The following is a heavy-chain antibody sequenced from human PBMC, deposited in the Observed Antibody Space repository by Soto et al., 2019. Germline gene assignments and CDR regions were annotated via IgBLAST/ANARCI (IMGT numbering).Heavy chain of an antibody. CDR1: GGSISSSSYY. D-gene: IGHD3-10*01. Sequence: KPSETLSLTCTVSGGSISSSSYYWGWIRQPPGKGLEWIGSIYYSGSTYYNPSLKSRVTISVDTSKNQFSLKLSSVTAADTAVYYALLSSPEAFDIWGQGTMVTVSS. J-gene: IGHJ3*02. CDR2: IYYSGST. CDR3: LLSSPEAFDI. V-gene: IGHV4-39*01.